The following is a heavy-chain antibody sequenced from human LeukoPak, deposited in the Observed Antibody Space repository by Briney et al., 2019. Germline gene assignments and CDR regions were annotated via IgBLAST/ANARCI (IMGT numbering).Heavy chain of an antibody. Sequence: SGRSLRLSCAASGFTFSSYGMHWVRQAPGKGLEWVAVIWNDGSKSNYPDSVKGRFTISRDDSKNTLFLQMSSLRVEDTAVYYCARFRSGWCMDYWGQGTLVTVSS. D-gene: IGHD6-19*01. J-gene: IGHJ4*02. CDR3: ARFRSGWCMDY. CDR1: GFTFSSYG. V-gene: IGHV3-33*01. CDR2: IWNDGSKS.